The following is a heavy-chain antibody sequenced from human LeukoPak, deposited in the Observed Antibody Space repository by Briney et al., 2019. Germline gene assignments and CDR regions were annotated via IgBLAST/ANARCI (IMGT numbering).Heavy chain of an antibody. Sequence: SETLSLTCAVYGGSFSGYYWSWIRQPPGKGLEWIGEINHSGSTNYNPSLKSRVTMSVDPAKNQLSLKLRSVTAADAAIYYCARGGGVAVADYFFDLWGQGTLVTVSS. CDR2: INHSGST. CDR3: ARGGGVAVADYFFDL. J-gene: IGHJ4*02. D-gene: IGHD6-19*01. CDR1: GGSFSGYY. V-gene: IGHV4-34*01.